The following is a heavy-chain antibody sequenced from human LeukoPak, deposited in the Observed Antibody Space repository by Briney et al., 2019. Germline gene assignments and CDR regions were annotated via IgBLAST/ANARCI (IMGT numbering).Heavy chain of an antibody. CDR3: ARDREVLRYFDWLLPLDY. V-gene: IGHV1-18*01. Sequence: GASVTVSCTASGHTFTSYGISWVRQAPGQGLEWMGWISAYNGNTNYAQKLQGRVTMTTDTSTSTAYMELRSLRSDDTAVYYCARDREVLRYFDWLLPLDYWGQGTLVTVSS. D-gene: IGHD3-9*01. CDR2: ISAYNGNT. CDR1: GHTFTSYG. J-gene: IGHJ4*02.